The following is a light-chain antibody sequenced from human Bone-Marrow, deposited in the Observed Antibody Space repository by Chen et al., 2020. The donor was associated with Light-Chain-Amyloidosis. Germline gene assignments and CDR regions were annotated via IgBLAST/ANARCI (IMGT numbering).Light chain of an antibody. CDR2: EVT. J-gene: IGLJ1*01. CDR3: SSYTITNTLV. Sequence: QSALTQPASVSGSPGQSITISCTGTSSDVGGDNHVSWYQQHPDKAPKLMIYEVTNRPSWVPARFAGSKCDNTASLTSSGLQTEVEADYFCSSYTITNTLVFGSGTRVTVL. CDR1: SSDVGGDNH. V-gene: IGLV2-14*01.